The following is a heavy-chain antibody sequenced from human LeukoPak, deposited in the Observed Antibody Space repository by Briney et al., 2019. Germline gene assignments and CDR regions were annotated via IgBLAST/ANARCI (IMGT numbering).Heavy chain of an antibody. CDR3: VITSATGPLDY. V-gene: IGHV3-64D*09. J-gene: IGHJ4*02. CDR2: ISGDGGNT. Sequence: GGSLRLSCSASGFTLSYYAMHWVRQAPGKGLEYVSAISGDGGNTYYADSLKGRFTISRDNSKNTLYLRMSSLTVEDTAVYYCVITSATGPLDYWGQGALVTVSS. CDR1: GFTLSYYA. D-gene: IGHD1-14*01.